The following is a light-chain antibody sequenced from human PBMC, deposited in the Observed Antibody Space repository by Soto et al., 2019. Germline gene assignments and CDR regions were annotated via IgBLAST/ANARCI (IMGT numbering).Light chain of an antibody. CDR3: QQRSNWPPSIT. Sequence: DIVMTQSPATLSLSQGERATLSCRSSHSVSTNLAWYQQKPGQAPRLLIYDASNRATGIPARFSGSGSGTDFTLTISSLEPEDFAVYYCQQRSNWPPSITFGQGTRLEI. J-gene: IGKJ5*01. CDR1: HSVSTN. CDR2: DAS. V-gene: IGKV3-11*01.